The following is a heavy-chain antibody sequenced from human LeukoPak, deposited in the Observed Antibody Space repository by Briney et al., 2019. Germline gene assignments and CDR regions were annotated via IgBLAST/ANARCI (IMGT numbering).Heavy chain of an antibody. V-gene: IGHV4-38-2*02. D-gene: IGHD3-22*01. CDR3: AREEGLNYYDSSGGFGP. CDR1: GYSISSGYY. CDR2: IYHSGST. Sequence: PSETLSLTCTVSGYSISSGYYWGWIRQPPGKGLEWIGSIYHSGSTYYNPSLKSRVTISVDTSKNQFSLKLSSVTAADTAVYYCAREEGLNYYDSSGGFGPWGQGTLVTVSS. J-gene: IGHJ5*02.